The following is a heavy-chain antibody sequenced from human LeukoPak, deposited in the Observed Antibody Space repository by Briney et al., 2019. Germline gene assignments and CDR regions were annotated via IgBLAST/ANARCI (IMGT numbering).Heavy chain of an antibody. CDR2: ISISSSYI. J-gene: IGHJ3*02. V-gene: IGHV3-21*01. D-gene: IGHD4/OR15-4a*01. Sequence: GGSLRLSCAASGFTFISHCMTWVHQAPGKGLEWVSSISISSSYIYYADSVKGRFTISRDNRKNSIYLQMNSLRAEDTAVYYCARDEYGRSSRDGAFDMWGQGTMVTVSS. CDR1: GFTFISHC. CDR3: ARDEYGRSSRDGAFDM.